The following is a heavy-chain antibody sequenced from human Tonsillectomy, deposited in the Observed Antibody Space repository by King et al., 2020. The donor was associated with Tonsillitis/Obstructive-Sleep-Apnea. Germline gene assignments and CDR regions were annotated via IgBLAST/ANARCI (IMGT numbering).Heavy chain of an antibody. J-gene: IGHJ3*01. Sequence: VQLVESGGGVAQLGGSLRLSCAASGFSFVDYAMHWVRHAPGKRLEWVSLISGDGDTTYYADSVRGRFTISRDNSEKSLYLQMNRLTTEDTAFYYCAKDTTGANAFDYWGQGTMVTVSS. CDR1: GFSFVDYA. CDR2: ISGDGDTT. D-gene: IGHD1-14*01. CDR3: AKDTTGANAFDY. V-gene: IGHV3-43*02.